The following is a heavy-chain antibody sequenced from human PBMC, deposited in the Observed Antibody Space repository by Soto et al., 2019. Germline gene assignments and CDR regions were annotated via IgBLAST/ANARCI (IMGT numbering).Heavy chain of an antibody. V-gene: IGHV4-59*01. CDR3: ARVYPRDYFDY. CDR2: IYYSGST. J-gene: IGHJ4*02. CDR1: GGSISSYY. Sequence: SETLSLTCTVSGGSISSYYWSWIRQPPGKGLEWIGYIYYSGSTNYNPSLKSRVTISVDTSKNQFSLKLSSVTAADTAVYYCARVYPRDYFDYWGQGTLVTVSS.